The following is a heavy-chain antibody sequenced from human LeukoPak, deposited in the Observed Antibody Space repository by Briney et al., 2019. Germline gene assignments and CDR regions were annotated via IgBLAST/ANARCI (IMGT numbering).Heavy chain of an antibody. CDR2: ISSSGSTI. CDR3: ARGSVYGSGT. Sequence: PGGSLRLSCAASGFTFSSYEMNWVRQAPGKGLEWVSYISSSGSTIYYADSVKGRFTISRDNAKNSLYLQMNSLRAEDTAVYYRARGSVYGSGTWGQGTLVTVSS. D-gene: IGHD3-10*01. J-gene: IGHJ4*02. CDR1: GFTFSSYE. V-gene: IGHV3-48*03.